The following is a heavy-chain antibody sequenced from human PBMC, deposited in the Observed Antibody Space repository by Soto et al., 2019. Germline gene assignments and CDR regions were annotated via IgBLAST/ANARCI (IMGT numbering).Heavy chain of an antibody. D-gene: IGHD1-26*01. J-gene: IGHJ6*02. CDR3: ARPVGVGARGSYGMDV. CDR2: ISAYNGNT. CDR1: GYTFTSYG. Sequence: QVQLVQSGAEVKKPGASVKVSCKASGYTFTSYGISWVRQAPGQGLEWMGWISAYNGNTNYAQKLQGRVTMTTDTYTSTAYMELRSLRSDDTAVYYCARPVGVGARGSYGMDVWGQGTTVTVSS. V-gene: IGHV1-18*01.